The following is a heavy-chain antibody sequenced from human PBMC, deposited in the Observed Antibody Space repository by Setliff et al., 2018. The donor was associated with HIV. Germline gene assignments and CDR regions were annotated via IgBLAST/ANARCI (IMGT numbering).Heavy chain of an antibody. Sequence: NPSETLSLTFTVSGGSISTKSVYWGWIRQPPGKGLEWIGSVYYDGTTSYYPSLKRRVTISVDTSKNQFSLRLNSVTAADTAVYYCARHDDERLVPVSVKVWGQGVLVTVS. CDR2: VYYDGTT. D-gene: IGHD6-19*01. V-gene: IGHV4-39*01. J-gene: IGHJ4*02. CDR3: ARHDDERLVPVSVKV. CDR1: GGSISTKSVY.